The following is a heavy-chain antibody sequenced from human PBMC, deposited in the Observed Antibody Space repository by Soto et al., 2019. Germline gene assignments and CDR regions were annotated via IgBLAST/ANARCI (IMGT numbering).Heavy chain of an antibody. CDR3: ASACSSTSCYDY. CDR2: ISSSSSYI. V-gene: IGHV3-21*01. J-gene: IGHJ4*02. CDR1: GFTFSSYS. D-gene: IGHD2-2*01. Sequence: GGSLRLSCAASGFTFSSYSMNWVRQAPGKGLEWVSSISSSSSYIYYADSVKGRFTISRYNAKNSLYLQMNSLRAEDTAVYYCASACSSTSCYDYWGQGTLVTVSS.